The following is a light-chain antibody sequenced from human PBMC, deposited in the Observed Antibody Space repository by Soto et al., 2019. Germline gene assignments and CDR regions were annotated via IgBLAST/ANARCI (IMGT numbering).Light chain of an antibody. V-gene: IGKV3-20*01. Sequence: EIVLTQSPGTLSLSPGERAILSCRASQSVSSSYLAWYQQKPGQAPRLLIYGASSRATGIPDRFSGSGSGTDFTLTISRLEPEDFAVYYCQQYGSSPPSFTFGPGTKVDIK. CDR2: GAS. J-gene: IGKJ3*01. CDR3: QQYGSSPPSFT. CDR1: QSVSSSY.